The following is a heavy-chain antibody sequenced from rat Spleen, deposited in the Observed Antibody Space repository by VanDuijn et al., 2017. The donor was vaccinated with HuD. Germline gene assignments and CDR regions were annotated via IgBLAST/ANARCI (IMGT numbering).Heavy chain of an antibody. V-gene: IGHV5-29*01. CDR2: ISYGDSSGHSGT. Sequence: EVQLVESGGGLVQPGRSLKLSCAASGFTFSDYGVAWVRPAPTKGLEWVATISYGDSSGHSGTYYRDSVKGRFTISRDNAKSTLSLQMDSLGSEDTATYYCARRHYGYTDYFDYWGQGVMVTVSS. CDR1: GFTFSDYG. D-gene: IGHD1-9*01. J-gene: IGHJ2*01. CDR3: ARRHYGYTDYFDY.